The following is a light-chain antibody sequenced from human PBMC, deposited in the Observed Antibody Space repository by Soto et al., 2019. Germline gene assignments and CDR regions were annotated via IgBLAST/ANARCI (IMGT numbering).Light chain of an antibody. J-gene: IGLJ2*01. CDR2: GNN. V-gene: IGLV1-40*01. CDR1: SSNIEAGYD. Sequence: QSVLTQPPSVSGAPGQRVTISFTGSSSNIEAGYDVHWYQQLPGTAPKLLISGNNNRPSGVPDRFSGSKSGTSASLAITGLQAEDEADYYCQSYDSSLSGSVFGGGTQLTVL. CDR3: QSYDSSLSGSV.